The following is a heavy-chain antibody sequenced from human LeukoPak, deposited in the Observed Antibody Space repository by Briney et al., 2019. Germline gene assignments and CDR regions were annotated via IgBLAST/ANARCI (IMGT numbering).Heavy chain of an antibody. D-gene: IGHD2-21*02. CDR3: AKDLVVVTGIPGYYYGMDV. CDR1: GFTFSSHS. Sequence: GGSLRLSCAASGFTFSSHSMNWVRQAPGKGLEWVSSITSSSSYIFYADSVEGRFTISRDNAKNALYLQMNSLRAEDTAVYYCAKDLVVVTGIPGYYYGMDVWGQGTTVTVSS. J-gene: IGHJ6*02. CDR2: ITSSSSYI. V-gene: IGHV3-21*01.